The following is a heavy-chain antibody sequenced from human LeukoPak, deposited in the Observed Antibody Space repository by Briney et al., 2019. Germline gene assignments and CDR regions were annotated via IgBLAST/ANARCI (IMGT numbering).Heavy chain of an antibody. V-gene: IGHV3-33*06. D-gene: IGHD3-22*01. CDR2: IWYDGSNK. CDR1: GFTFSSYG. Sequence: GGSLRLSCAASGFTFSSYGMHWVRQAPGKGLEWVAVIWYDGSNKYYADSVKGRFTISRDNSKNTLYLQMNSLRAEDTAVYYCAKSSYYDSSGYYREYYFDYWGQGTLVTVSS. CDR3: AKSSYYDSSGYYREYYFDY. J-gene: IGHJ4*02.